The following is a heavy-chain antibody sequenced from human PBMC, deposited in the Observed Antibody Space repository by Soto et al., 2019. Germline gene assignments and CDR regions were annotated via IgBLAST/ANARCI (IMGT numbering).Heavy chain of an antibody. J-gene: IGHJ6*02. V-gene: IGHV3-23*01. CDR2: ISGSGSGT. Sequence: GGSLRLSCAGSGFTFSDYSMNWVRQAPGKGLEWISTISGSGSGTYYADSVKGRFTISRDNSKNTLYMQMNSLSAEDTAVYYCSKPTLLAGDSFYGISVWAQGTTVIVS. CDR3: SKPTLLAGDSFYGISV. CDR1: GFTFSDYS. D-gene: IGHD3-3*01.